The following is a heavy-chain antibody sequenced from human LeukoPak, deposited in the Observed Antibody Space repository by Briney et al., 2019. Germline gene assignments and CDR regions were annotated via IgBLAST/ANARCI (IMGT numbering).Heavy chain of an antibody. CDR2: IIPIFGTA. D-gene: IGHD3-22*01. J-gene: IGHJ4*02. V-gene: IGHV1-69*01. CDR3: ARDYYDSSGVLTDY. CDR1: GGTFSSYA. Sequence: GASVKVSCKASGGTFSSYAISWVRQAPGQGLGWMGGIIPIFGTANYAQKFQGRVTITADESTSTAYMELSSLRSEDTAVYYCARDYYDSSGVLTDYWGQGTLVTVSS.